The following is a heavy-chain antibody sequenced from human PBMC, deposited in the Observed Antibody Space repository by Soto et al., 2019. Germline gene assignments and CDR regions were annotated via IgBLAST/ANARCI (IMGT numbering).Heavy chain of an antibody. Sequence: QVQLVESGGGVVQPGRSLRLSCAASGFTFSSYGMHWVRQAPGKGLEWVAVISYDGSNKYYADSVKGRFTISRDNSKNTLDLQMNSLRAEDTAVYYCAKTPRSVAGSEYFQHWGQGTLVTVSS. V-gene: IGHV3-30*18. D-gene: IGHD6-19*01. CDR1: GFTFSSYG. J-gene: IGHJ1*01. CDR3: AKTPRSVAGSEYFQH. CDR2: ISYDGSNK.